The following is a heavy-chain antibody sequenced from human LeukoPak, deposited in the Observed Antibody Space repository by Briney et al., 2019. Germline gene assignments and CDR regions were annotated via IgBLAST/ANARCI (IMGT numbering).Heavy chain of an antibody. J-gene: IGHJ4*02. Sequence: PGGSLRLSCAASGFTFSSYSMNWVRQAPGKGLEWVSYISSSSSTIYYADSVKGRFTISRDNSKNTLYLQMNSLRAEDTAVYYCAKDLAPSSSSESDYWGQGTLVTVSS. CDR2: ISSSSSTI. D-gene: IGHD6-6*01. CDR1: GFTFSSYS. CDR3: AKDLAPSSSSESDY. V-gene: IGHV3-48*01.